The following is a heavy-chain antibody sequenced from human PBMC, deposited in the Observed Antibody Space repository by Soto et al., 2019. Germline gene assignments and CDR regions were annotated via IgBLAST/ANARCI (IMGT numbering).Heavy chain of an antibody. CDR3: ARYCSSTSCQFDP. D-gene: IGHD2-2*01. CDR1: GYTFTGYY. J-gene: IGHJ5*02. V-gene: IGHV1-2*02. Sequence: ASVKVSCKASGYTFTGYYIHWVRQAPGQGLEWMGGINPNSGASNYAQKCQGRVTMTRDTSISTAYMELSRLRSDDTAVYYCARYCSSTSCQFDPWGQGTLVTVSS. CDR2: INPNSGAS.